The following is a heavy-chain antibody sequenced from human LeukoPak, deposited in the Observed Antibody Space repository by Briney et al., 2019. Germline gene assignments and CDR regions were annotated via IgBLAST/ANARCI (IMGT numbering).Heavy chain of an antibody. D-gene: IGHD3-22*01. J-gene: IGHJ4*02. CDR2: INSDGGTT. Sequence: GGSLRLSCAASGFTFSNYWMHWVRQAPGKGLVWVSRINSDGGTTTYADSAKGRFTISRDNSKNTLYLQTNSLRAEDTAVYYCARGQFRLHSYDGSTFDYWGQGTLVSVSS. CDR3: ARGQFRLHSYDGSTFDY. CDR1: GFTFSNYW. V-gene: IGHV3-74*01.